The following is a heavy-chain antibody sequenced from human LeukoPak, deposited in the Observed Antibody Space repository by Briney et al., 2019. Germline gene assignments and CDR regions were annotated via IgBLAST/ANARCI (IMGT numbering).Heavy chain of an antibody. CDR3: AKIPSSGYYYYFDY. CDR2: ISGSGGST. D-gene: IGHD3-22*01. J-gene: IGHJ4*02. V-gene: IGHV3-23*01. CDR1: GFTFSSYG. Sequence: PGGSLRLSCAASGFTFSSYGMSWVRQAPGKGLEWVSAISGSGGSTYYADSVKGRFTISRDNSKNTLYLQMNSLRAEGTAVYYCAKIPSSGYYYYFDYWGQGTLVTVSS.